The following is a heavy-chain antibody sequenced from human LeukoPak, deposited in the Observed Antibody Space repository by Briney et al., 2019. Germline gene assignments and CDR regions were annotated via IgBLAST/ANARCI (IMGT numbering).Heavy chain of an antibody. J-gene: IGHJ4*02. V-gene: IGHV4-34*01. Sequence: SETLSLTCTVSGGSISSYHWSWIRQPPGKGLEWIGEINHSGSTNYNPSLKSRVTISVDTSKNQFSLKLSSVTAADTAVYYCARGPAEVGSSYVDYWGQGTLVTVSS. CDR3: ARGPAEVGSSYVDY. CDR2: INHSGST. D-gene: IGHD6-13*01. CDR1: GGSISSYH.